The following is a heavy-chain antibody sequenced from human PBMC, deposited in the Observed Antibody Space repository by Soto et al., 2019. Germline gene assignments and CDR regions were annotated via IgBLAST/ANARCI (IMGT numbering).Heavy chain of an antibody. CDR3: ARDRNWVDP. CDR1: GYTFTNFD. CDR2: ISPSNGKT. V-gene: IGHV1-18*01. J-gene: IGHJ5*02. Sequence: QVQLEQSGGEVKRPGASMKVSCKASGYTFTNFDISWVRQAPGQGLEWMGWISPSNGKTYYGQKFQGRVTMTTDTSMATANLELRRLRPDDTAVYYCARDRNWVDPWGQGTLVTVS.